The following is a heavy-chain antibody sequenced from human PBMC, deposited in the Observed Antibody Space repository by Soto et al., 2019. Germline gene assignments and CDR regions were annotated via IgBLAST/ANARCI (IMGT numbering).Heavy chain of an antibody. CDR2: ISASGVTT. CDR1: QFTFINYA. CDR3: AKNYDILHSCFDY. V-gene: IGHV3-23*01. Sequence: GGSLRLSCAASQFTFINYAMNWVRQAPGKGLEWVSGISASGVTTFYADSVKGRFTISRDNSNNTLYLQMNSLRAADTAVYYCAKNYDILHSCFDYWGQGTLVTVSS. D-gene: IGHD3-9*01. J-gene: IGHJ4*02.